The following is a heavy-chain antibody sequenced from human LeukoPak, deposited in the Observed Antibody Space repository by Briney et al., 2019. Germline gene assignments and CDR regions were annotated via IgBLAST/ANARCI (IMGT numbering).Heavy chain of an antibody. CDR2: ISGLGGST. V-gene: IGHV3-23*01. CDR3: ARDVEARISAAGTFDY. J-gene: IGHJ4*02. D-gene: IGHD6-13*01. CDR1: GFTFSNYA. Sequence: GGSLRLSCAASGFTFSNYAMSWVRQAPGKGLEWVTVISGLGGSTYYADSVKGRFAISRDNSKSTLWLQMNSLRADDTAIYYCARDVEARISAAGTFDYWGQGSLVTVSS.